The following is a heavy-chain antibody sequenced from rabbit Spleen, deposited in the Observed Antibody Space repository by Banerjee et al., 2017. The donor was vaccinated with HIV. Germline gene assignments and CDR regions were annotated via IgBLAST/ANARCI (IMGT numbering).Heavy chain of an antibody. CDR2: IYAIIDTR. D-gene: IGHD1-1*01. CDR3: AREDVGGSYTL. J-gene: IGHJ3*01. CDR1: GFSFSSSYW. V-gene: IGHV1S45*01. Sequence: QDQVVESGGGLVQPGGSLKLSCTASGFSFSSSYWICWFRQAPGKGLEWIGIIYAIIDTRYYASWVNGRFTISSDNAQNTVDLQMHSLTAADTATYFCAREDVGGSYTLWGQGTLVTVS.